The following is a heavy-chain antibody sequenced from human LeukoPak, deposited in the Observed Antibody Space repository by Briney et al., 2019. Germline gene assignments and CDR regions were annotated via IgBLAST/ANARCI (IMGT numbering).Heavy chain of an antibody. CDR1: GGSISSYY. Sequence: PSETLSLTCTVSGGSISSYYWSWIRQPPGKGLEWIGYIYYIGSTNYNPSLKSRVTISVDTSKNQFSLKLSSVTAADTAVYYCARDFHYYDSSAFDYWGQGTLVTVSS. V-gene: IGHV4-59*12. D-gene: IGHD3-22*01. CDR2: IYYIGST. J-gene: IGHJ4*02. CDR3: ARDFHYYDSSAFDY.